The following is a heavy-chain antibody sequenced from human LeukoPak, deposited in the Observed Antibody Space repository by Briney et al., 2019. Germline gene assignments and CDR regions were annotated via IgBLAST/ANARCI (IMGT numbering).Heavy chain of an antibody. CDR3: ARDMTRGYYYGMDV. V-gene: IGHV1-18*01. CDR1: GYTFTSYG. Sequence: GASVKVSCKASGYTFTSYGISWVRQAPGQGLEWLGWISAYNGDTNYAQKLQCRVTMTTDTSTSTAYMELRSLGSDDTAVYYCARDMTRGYYYGMDVWGQGTTVTVSS. CDR2: ISAYNGDT. J-gene: IGHJ6*02.